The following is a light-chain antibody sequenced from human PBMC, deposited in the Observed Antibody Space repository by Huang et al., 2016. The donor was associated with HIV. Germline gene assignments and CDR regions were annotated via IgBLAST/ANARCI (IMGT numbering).Light chain of an antibody. Sequence: EIVLTQSPGTLSLSPGESATLSCRASQRVSNNYLAWYQQKPGPAPRLLIYGASSRATGIPDRFSGSGSGTDFTLTVTRLEHEDFAVYYCQQYGNTPPKTFGQGTKVEIK. CDR2: GAS. CDR1: QRVSNNY. V-gene: IGKV3-20*01. CDR3: QQYGNTPPKT. J-gene: IGKJ1*01.